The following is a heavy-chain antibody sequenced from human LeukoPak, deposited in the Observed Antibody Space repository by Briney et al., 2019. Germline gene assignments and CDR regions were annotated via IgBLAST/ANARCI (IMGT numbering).Heavy chain of an antibody. CDR1: GFTFSDYY. J-gene: IGHJ3*02. Sequence: GGPLRLSCAASGFTFSDYYMSWIRQAPGKGLEWVSYISSSGSTIYYADSVKGRFTISRDNAKNSLYLQMNSLRAEDTAVYYCARAGWRIVATDDAFDIWGQGTMVTVSS. CDR2: ISSSGSTI. CDR3: ARAGWRIVATDDAFDI. D-gene: IGHD5-12*01. V-gene: IGHV3-11*01.